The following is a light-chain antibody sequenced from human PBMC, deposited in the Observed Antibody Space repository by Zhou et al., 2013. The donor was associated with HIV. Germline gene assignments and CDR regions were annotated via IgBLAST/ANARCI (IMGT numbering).Light chain of an antibody. Sequence: DIVMTQTPLSSPVTLGQPASISCRSSQSLVYSDGDTYLSWLHQRPGQPPRLLIYKISNRFSGVPDRFSGSGAGTDFALTINNLQPEDCATYYCQQTYIVPLSFGGGTKVDIK. CDR3: QQTYIVPLS. CDR1: QSLVYSDGDTY. V-gene: IGKV2-24*01. J-gene: IGKJ4*01. CDR2: KIS.